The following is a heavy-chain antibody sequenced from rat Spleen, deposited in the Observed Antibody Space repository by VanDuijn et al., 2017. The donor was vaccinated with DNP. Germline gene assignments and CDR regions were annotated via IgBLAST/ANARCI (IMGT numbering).Heavy chain of an antibody. V-gene: IGHV5-22*01. CDR3: ARWTRYFDY. D-gene: IGHD1-7*01. CDR2: IRYDGGYT. CDR1: GFTFSDYY. Sequence: EVQLVESGGGLVQPGRSLKLSCAASGFTFSDYYMAWVRQAPRKGLEWVAYIRYDGGYTKYGDSAKGRFTISRDNAKDTLYLQMNSLRSEDMATYFCARWTRYFDYWGQGVMVTVSS. J-gene: IGHJ2*01.